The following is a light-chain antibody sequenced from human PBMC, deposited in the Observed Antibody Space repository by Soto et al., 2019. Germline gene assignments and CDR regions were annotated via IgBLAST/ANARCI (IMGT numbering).Light chain of an antibody. CDR2: GAS. J-gene: IGKJ1*01. CDR1: QPVSISS. CDR3: QQRGGSPSWT. V-gene: IGKV3-20*01. Sequence: EIVLTQSPGTLSLSPGESATLSGRASQPVSISSVAWYQQKPGQAPRLLIYGASTRATGIPDRFSGSGSGTYFTLTINRLEAEDFAVYYCQQRGGSPSWTFGQGAKVEIK.